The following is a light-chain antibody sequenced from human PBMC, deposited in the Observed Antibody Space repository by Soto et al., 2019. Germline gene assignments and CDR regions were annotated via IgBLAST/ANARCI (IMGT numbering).Light chain of an antibody. CDR1: QSVSSSQ. J-gene: IGKJ1*01. CDR3: QHYDGSLWT. V-gene: IGKV3-20*01. Sequence: EIVLTQSPGTLSLSPGERVTLSCRASQSVSSSQLGWYQRKPGQAPRLLIFGASGRATGIPDRFSSSGSGTDFTLAISRLEPEDFAVYYCQHYDGSLWTFGQGTKVEI. CDR2: GAS.